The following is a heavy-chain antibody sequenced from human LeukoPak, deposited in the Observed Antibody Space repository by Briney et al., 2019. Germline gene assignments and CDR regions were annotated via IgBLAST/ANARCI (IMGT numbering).Heavy chain of an antibody. CDR1: VCSISSSSYY. CDR3: ARFSSSSSYFDY. D-gene: IGHD6-13*01. Sequence: PSETLSRTCTVSVCSISSSSYYWGWIRQPPGKGLEWIGSIYYSGSTYYNPSLKSRVTISVDTSKNQFSLKLSSVTAADTAVYYCARFSSSSSYFDYWGQGTLVTVSS. V-gene: IGHV4-39*01. CDR2: IYYSGST. J-gene: IGHJ4*02.